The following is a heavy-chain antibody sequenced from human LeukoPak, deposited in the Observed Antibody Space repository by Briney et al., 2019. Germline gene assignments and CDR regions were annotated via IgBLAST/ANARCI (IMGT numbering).Heavy chain of an antibody. Sequence: PSETLSLTCTVSGGSISSSSYYWGWIRQPPGKGLEWIGEINHSGSTNYNPSLKSRVTISVDTSKNQFSLKLSSVTAADTAVYYCARGPGYLGYVWGQGTTVTVSS. CDR1: GGSISSSSYY. CDR2: INHSGST. V-gene: IGHV4-39*07. CDR3: ARGPGYLGYV. J-gene: IGHJ6*02. D-gene: IGHD2-15*01.